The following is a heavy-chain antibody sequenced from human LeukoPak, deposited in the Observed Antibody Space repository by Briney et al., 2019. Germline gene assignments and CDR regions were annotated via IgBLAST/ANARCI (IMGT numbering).Heavy chain of an antibody. V-gene: IGHV4-59*01. Sequence: SETLSLTCTVSGGSISSYYWSWIRQPPGKGLEWIGYIYYSGSTNYNPSLKSRVTISVDTSKNQFSLKLSSVTAADTAVYYCARDRSNWFNPWGQGTLVTVSS. D-gene: IGHD3-16*02. CDR1: GGSISSYY. J-gene: IGHJ5*02. CDR2: IYYSGST. CDR3: ARDRSNWFNP.